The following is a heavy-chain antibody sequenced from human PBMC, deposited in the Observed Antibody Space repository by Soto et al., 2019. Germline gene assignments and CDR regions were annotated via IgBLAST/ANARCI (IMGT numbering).Heavy chain of an antibody. D-gene: IGHD6-13*01. Sequence: XXTMSLPYTVSGGSISSSSFDWGFIRQPPGKGLEWIGSIYYSGSTYYSPSLKSRVTISVDTSKNQFSLKLSSVTAADTALYYCARRERAAGTDWWFDPWGQGTLVTVSS. V-gene: IGHV4-39*01. CDR1: GGSISSSSFD. CDR3: ARRERAAGTDWWFDP. CDR2: IYYSGST. J-gene: IGHJ5*02.